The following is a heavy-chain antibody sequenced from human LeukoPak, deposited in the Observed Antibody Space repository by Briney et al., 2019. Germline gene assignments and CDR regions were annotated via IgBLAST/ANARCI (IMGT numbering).Heavy chain of an antibody. Sequence: GASVKVSCKASGYPLTGNNMNWVRQAPGQGLEWMGWITPNSGGTNYAQKFQGRVTMTRDTSISTAYMELSRLRSDDTAVYYCARCGSGSYNWFDPWGQGTLVTVSS. CDR2: ITPNSGGT. J-gene: IGHJ5*02. V-gene: IGHV1-2*02. CDR1: GYPLTGNN. CDR3: ARCGSGSYNWFDP. D-gene: IGHD3-10*01.